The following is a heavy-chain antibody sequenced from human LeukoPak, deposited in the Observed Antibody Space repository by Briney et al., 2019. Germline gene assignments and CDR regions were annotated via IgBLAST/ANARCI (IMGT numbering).Heavy chain of an antibody. D-gene: IGHD5-12*01. V-gene: IGHV3-23*01. J-gene: IGHJ6*02. Sequence: GGSLRLSCAASGFTFSSYAMSWVRQAPGKGLEWVSAISGSGGSTYYADSVKGRFIISRDNSKNTLYPQMNSLRAEDTAVYYCAKVRVDIVATILSSYYYGMDVWGQGTTVTVSS. CDR2: ISGSGGST. CDR3: AKVRVDIVATILSSYYYGMDV. CDR1: GFTFSSYA.